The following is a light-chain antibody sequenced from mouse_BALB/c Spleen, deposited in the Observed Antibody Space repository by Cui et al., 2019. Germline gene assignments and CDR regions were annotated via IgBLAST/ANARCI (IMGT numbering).Light chain of an antibody. CDR3: QQWSSNPPT. CDR1: SSVSY. CDR2: LTS. J-gene: IGKJ5*01. V-gene: IGKV4-68*01. Sequence: QIVLTQSPALMSASPGEKVTMTCSASSSVSYMYWYQQKPRSSPKPWIYLTSNLASGVPARFSVSGSGTAYSLTNSSMEAVDAATYYCQQWSSNPPTFGAGTKLELK.